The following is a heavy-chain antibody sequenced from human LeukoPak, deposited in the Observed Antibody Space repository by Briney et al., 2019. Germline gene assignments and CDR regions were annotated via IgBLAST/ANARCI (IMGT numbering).Heavy chain of an antibody. CDR1: GFPFSSYA. CDR2: ISASGGGT. J-gene: IGHJ6*02. V-gene: IGHV3-23*01. CDR3: TRNPGMDV. Sequence: PGGSLRLSCAASGFPFSSYAMNWVRQAPGKGLEWVASISASGGGTYYADAVKGRFTISKDNSKSTLYLQMNGLRTEDTAVYYCTRNPGMDVWGQGTTVTVSS.